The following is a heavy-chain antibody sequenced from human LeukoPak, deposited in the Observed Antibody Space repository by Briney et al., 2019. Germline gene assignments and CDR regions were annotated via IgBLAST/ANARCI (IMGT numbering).Heavy chain of an antibody. D-gene: IGHD3-22*01. CDR3: ARRGSDSSGYYAIFFDY. CDR2: INHSGST. V-gene: IGHV4-34*01. CDR1: GGSFSGCY. J-gene: IGHJ4*02. Sequence: SETLSLTCAVYGGSFSGCYWSWIRQPPGKGLEWIVEINHSGSTNYNPSLKSRVTISVDMSKNQFSLKLSSVTAADTAVYYCARRGSDSSGYYAIFFDYWGQGTLVTVSS.